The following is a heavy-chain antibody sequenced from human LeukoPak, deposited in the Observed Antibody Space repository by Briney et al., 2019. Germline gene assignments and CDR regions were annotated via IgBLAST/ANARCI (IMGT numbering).Heavy chain of an antibody. D-gene: IGHD4-23*01. CDR3: ASELRWQPQ. CDR1: GGTFSSYA. CDR2: MNPNSGNT. V-gene: IGHV1-8*01. Sequence: GASVKVSCKTPGGTFSSYAVNWVRQAPGQGLDWMGWMNPNSGNTGYAQKFQGRITMTSDTSISTAYLELSSLRSEDTAVYFCASELRWQPQWGQGTLVTVSS. J-gene: IGHJ4*02.